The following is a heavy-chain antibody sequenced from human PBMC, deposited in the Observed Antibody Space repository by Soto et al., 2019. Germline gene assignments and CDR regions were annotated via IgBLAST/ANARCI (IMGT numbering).Heavy chain of an antibody. CDR2: IYQSGTT. D-gene: IGHD2-21*01. Sequence: QLQLQESGSGLVKPSQTLSLTCAVSGGSISSGGYSWGWIRQPPGKGLEWIGYIYQSGTTFYNPSLKSRVTMSVDTSKNQFSLNLNAVTAADTAVYYCARVHLRSYSFHTWGQGTLVTVSS. V-gene: IGHV4-30-2*01. CDR1: GGSISSGGYS. J-gene: IGHJ5*02. CDR3: ARVHLRSYSFHT.